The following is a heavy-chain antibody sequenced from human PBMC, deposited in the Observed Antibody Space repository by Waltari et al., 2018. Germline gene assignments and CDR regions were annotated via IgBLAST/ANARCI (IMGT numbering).Heavy chain of an antibody. D-gene: IGHD3-22*01. J-gene: IGHJ3*02. V-gene: IGHV3-21*01. CDR2: ISSSRSYI. CDR3: ARDLIEGGYYGVAFDI. Sequence: GGLVKPGGSLRLSCVASGFTFNIYGLNWVRQAPGKGLERVSSISSSRSYIFYRDSVKGRFTISRDNAKKTLYLEMTSLRAEDSAVYYCARDLIEGGYYGVAFDIWGQGTMVTVSS. CDR1: GFTFNIYG.